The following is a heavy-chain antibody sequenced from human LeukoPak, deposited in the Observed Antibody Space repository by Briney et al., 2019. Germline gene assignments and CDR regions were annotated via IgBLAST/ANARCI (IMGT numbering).Heavy chain of an antibody. J-gene: IGHJ4*02. CDR1: GFTFSNYD. D-gene: IGHD3-10*01. Sequence: GGTLRLSCAASGFTFSNYDMSWVRQAPGKGLEWVSSISGSDGSTYYADSVKGRFTISRDNSKNTLYLHMNSLRAEDTAVYYCARDQAGSGHYADYWGQGTLVTVSS. CDR3: ARDQAGSGHYADY. CDR2: ISGSDGST. V-gene: IGHV3-23*01.